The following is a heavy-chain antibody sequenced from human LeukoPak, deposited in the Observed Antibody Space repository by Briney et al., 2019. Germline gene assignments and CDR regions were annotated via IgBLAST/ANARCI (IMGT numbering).Heavy chain of an antibody. Sequence: PSETLSLTCTVSGGSISTYYWSWIRQPPRKGLEWIGYIYYTGSTNYNPSLKSRVTMSVDASKNQFSLKLTSVTAADTAVYYCARQGYSAYEILDYWGQGTLVTVSS. CDR1: GGSISTYY. D-gene: IGHD5-12*01. V-gene: IGHV4-59*08. CDR2: IYYTGST. CDR3: ARQGYSAYEILDY. J-gene: IGHJ4*02.